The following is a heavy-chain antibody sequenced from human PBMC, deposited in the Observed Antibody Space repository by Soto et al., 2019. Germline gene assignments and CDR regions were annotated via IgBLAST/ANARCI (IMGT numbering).Heavy chain of an antibody. CDR2: MSNDGGTV. V-gene: IGHV3-74*03. CDR1: GFDFGAYW. CDR3: GRRDSADWFIDY. D-gene: IGHD3-9*01. J-gene: IGHJ4*02. Sequence: PGGSLRLSCVASGFDFGAYWMHWVRQAPGKGLDWVSRMSNDGGTVTYAVSVEGRFTMSRDNAKGILYLHMKSLRVEDTAVYYCGRRDSADWFIDYWGQGNLVPVSS.